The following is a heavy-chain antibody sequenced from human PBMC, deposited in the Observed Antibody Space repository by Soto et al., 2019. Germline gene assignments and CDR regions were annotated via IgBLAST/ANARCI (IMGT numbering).Heavy chain of an antibody. V-gene: IGHV3-64*01. Sequence: EVQLVESGGGLVQPGGSLRLSCAASGFTFSNFATHWLRQAPGKGLECVSVISANGDTTYYATSVKDRFTISRDDSKNTLYLQMGSLRADDMAVYYCARAWRADVWGQGTTVVVSS. CDR3: ARAWRADV. J-gene: IGHJ6*02. CDR2: ISANGDTT. CDR1: GFTFSNFA.